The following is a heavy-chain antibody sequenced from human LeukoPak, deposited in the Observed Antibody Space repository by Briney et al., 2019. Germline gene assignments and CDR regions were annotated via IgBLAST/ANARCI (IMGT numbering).Heavy chain of an antibody. CDR2: ICYSGNS. CDR1: GGSSRISSYC. V-gene: IGHV4-39*01. Sequence: SETLSLTCTVSGGSSRISSYCSDCIRQPPGKGLEWIGSICYSGNSYYNLSLKSRVTRSVDTSEDQCSLNLRSVAAADTAVYFCARSGYSFLVDSWGQGALVTVSS. CDR3: ARSGYSFLVDS. D-gene: IGHD5-18*01. J-gene: IGHJ4*02.